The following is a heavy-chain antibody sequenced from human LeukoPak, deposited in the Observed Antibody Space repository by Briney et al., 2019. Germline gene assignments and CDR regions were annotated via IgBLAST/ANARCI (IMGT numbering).Heavy chain of an antibody. Sequence: GGSLRLSCAASGFTVITNDMTWVRQAPGKGLEWVSVLYSDGNTKYAVSVQGRFTTTRDNSKNTQYLEMNSLSPDDTAVYYCARGVEPLAANTLAYWGQGTLVTVS. D-gene: IGHD1-14*01. CDR3: ARGVEPLAANTLAY. CDR1: GFTVITND. J-gene: IGHJ4*02. V-gene: IGHV3-53*01. CDR2: LYSDGNT.